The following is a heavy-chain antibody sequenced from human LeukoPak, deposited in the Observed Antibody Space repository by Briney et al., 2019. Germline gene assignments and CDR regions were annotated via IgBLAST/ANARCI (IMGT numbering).Heavy chain of an antibody. Sequence: ASVKVSCKASGGTFSSYAISWVRQAPGQGLEWMGWISAYSGNTKYTDKLQGRVTMTKDPSTSTAYMELRSLRSDDTAVYYCARDSSTAADYYYYYMAVWGKGTTVTVSS. CDR2: ISAYSGNT. D-gene: IGHD6-25*01. CDR1: GGTFSSYA. V-gene: IGHV1-18*01. J-gene: IGHJ6*03. CDR3: ARDSSTAADYYYYYMAV.